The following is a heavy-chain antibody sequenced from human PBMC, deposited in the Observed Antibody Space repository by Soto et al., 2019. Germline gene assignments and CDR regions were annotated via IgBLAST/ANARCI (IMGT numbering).Heavy chain of an antibody. V-gene: IGHV1-69*01. CDR2: TIPMFGTP. CDR1: GGTFSKYA. CDR3: ARPLRDRNYYYGMDV. D-gene: IGHD3-22*01. Sequence: QVQLVQSGAEMQQPGASVRVSCKASGGTFSKYAFSWVRQAPGQGLEWLGGTIPMFGTPNYAQKFQGRVAISADESTATVYMELSSLRSEDTAVYFCARPLRDRNYYYGMDVWGQGTTVNVSS. J-gene: IGHJ6*02.